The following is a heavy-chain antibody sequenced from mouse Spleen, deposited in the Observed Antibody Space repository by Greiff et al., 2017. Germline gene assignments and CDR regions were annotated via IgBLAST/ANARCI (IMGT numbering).Heavy chain of an antibody. CDR3: TRGSPWFAY. D-gene: IGHD1-1*02. J-gene: IGHJ3*01. CDR1: GYTFTSYW. CDR2: IYPSDSYT. Sequence: QVQLQQPGAELVRPGASVKLSCKASGYTFTSYWINWVKQRPGQGLEWIGNIYPSDSYTNYNQKFKDKATLTVDKSSSTAYMQLSSPTSEDSAVYYCTRGSPWFAYWGQGTLVTVSA. V-gene: IGHV1-69*02.